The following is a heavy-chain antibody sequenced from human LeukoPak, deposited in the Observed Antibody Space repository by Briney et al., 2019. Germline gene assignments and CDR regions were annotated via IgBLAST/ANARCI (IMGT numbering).Heavy chain of an antibody. CDR3: ARRAGAYSHPYDY. D-gene: IGHD4/OR15-4a*01. J-gene: IGHJ4*02. Sequence: GGSLRLSCAASGYTFSTFAMIWVRQAPGKGLEWVSFIYSDNTHYSDSVKGRFTISRDNSKNTLYLQMNSLRAEDTAVYYCARRAGAYSHPYDYWGQGTLVTVSS. CDR1: GYTFSTFA. CDR2: IYSDNT. V-gene: IGHV3-23*05.